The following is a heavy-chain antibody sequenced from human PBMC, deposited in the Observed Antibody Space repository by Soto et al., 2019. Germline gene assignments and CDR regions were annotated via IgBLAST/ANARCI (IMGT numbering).Heavy chain of an antibody. CDR2: IYYSGST. CDR1: GGSISSGGYY. V-gene: IGHV4-31*03. CDR3: ARGEGRVSSSSPDYYYGMDV. J-gene: IGHJ6*02. Sequence: QVQLQESGPGLVKPSQTLSLTCTVSGGSISSGGYYWSWIRQHPGKGLEWIGYIYYSGSTYYNPSLKIRVTISVDTSKNQFSLKLSSVTAADTAVYYCARGEGRVSSSSPDYYYGMDVWGQGTTVTVSS. D-gene: IGHD6-6*01.